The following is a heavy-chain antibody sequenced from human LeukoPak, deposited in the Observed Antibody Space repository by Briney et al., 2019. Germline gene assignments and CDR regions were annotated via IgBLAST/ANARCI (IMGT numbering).Heavy chain of an antibody. CDR3: ATGRSCTTCYLPDY. CDR2: ISFDGSQK. CDR1: GFTFSNYG. V-gene: IGHV3-30*02. Sequence: GGSLRLSCAASGFTFSNYGMHWVRQAPGKGLEWVALISFDGSQKYYADSVKGRFTISRDNSKSTVYLQMNSLRAEDTAVYHCATGRSCTTCYLPDYWGQGTLVTVSS. D-gene: IGHD2-2*01. J-gene: IGHJ4*02.